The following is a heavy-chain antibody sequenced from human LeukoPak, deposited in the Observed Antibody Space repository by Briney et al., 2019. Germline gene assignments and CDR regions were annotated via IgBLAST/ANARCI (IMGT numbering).Heavy chain of an antibody. CDR1: GYTFTTYY. V-gene: IGHV1-18*04. CDR3: ASLKNYYDSSGYLVTDAFDI. J-gene: IGHJ3*02. D-gene: IGHD3-22*01. Sequence: ASVKVSCKASGYTFTTYYMHWVRQAPGQGLEWMGWISGYNGNTNYAQKLQGRVTMTTDTSTSTAYMELRSLKSDDTAVYYCASLKNYYDSSGYLVTDAFDIWGQGTMVTVSS. CDR2: ISGYNGNT.